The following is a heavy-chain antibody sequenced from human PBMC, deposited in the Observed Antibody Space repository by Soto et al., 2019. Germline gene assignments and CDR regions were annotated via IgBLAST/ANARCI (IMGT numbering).Heavy chain of an antibody. Sequence: PGGSLRLSCAASGFTFSSYGMHWVSQAPGKGLEWVAVISYDGSNKYYADSVKGRFTISRDNSKNTLYLQMNSLRAEDTAVYYCAKDLGYSGYDYQNYYYYYGMDVWGQGTTVTVSS. CDR3: AKDLGYSGYDYQNYYYYYGMDV. CDR1: GFTFSSYG. CDR2: ISYDGSNK. J-gene: IGHJ6*02. V-gene: IGHV3-30*18. D-gene: IGHD5-12*01.